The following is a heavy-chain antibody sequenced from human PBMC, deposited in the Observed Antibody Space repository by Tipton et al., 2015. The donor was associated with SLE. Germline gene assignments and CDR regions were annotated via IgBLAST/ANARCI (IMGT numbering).Heavy chain of an antibody. CDR2: IYYSGST. V-gene: IGHV4-39*01. J-gene: IGHJ3*02. Sequence: TLSLTCTVSGGSISSSSYYWGWIRQPPGKGLEWIGSIYYSGSTYYNPSLKSRVTISVDTSKNQFSLKLSSVTAADTAVYYCARHEVTMIVVVPGGAFDIWSQGTMVTVSS. D-gene: IGHD3-22*01. CDR1: GGSISSSSYY. CDR3: ARHEVTMIVVVPGGAFDI.